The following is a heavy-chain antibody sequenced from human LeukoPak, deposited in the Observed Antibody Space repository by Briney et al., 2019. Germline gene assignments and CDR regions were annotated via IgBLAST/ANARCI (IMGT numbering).Heavy chain of an antibody. CDR3: ASRTYTYDSSGYYRRNYYFDY. D-gene: IGHD3-22*01. J-gene: IGHJ4*02. CDR2: IIPIFGTT. CDR1: GGTFSSHA. V-gene: IGHV1-69*13. Sequence: ASVKVSCKASGGTFSSHAISWVRQAPGQGLEWMGGIIPIFGTTNYAQKLQGRVTITADESTSTAYMELSSLRSEDTAVYYCASRTYTYDSSGYYRRNYYFDYWGQGTLVTVSS.